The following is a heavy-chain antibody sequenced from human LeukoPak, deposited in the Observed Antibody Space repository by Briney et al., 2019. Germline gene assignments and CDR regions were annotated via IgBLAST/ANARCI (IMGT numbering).Heavy chain of an antibody. J-gene: IGHJ4*02. D-gene: IGHD2-15*01. Sequence: PGGSLRLSCAASGFTFSSYAMSWVRQDPGKGLEWVSAISNNGGYTYYADSVQGRFTISRDNSKSTLCLQMNSLRAEDTAVYYCAKQLGYCSDGSCYFPYWGQGTLVTVSS. CDR3: AKQLGYCSDGSCYFPY. CDR2: ISNNGGYT. V-gene: IGHV3-23*01. CDR1: GFTFSSYA.